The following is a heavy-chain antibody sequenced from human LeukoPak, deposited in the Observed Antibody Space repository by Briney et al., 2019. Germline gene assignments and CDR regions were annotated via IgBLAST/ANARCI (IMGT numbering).Heavy chain of an antibody. J-gene: IGHJ6*03. CDR3: ARPAKYSSSWYYYYYYMDV. CDR2: IKQDGSEK. D-gene: IGHD6-13*01. V-gene: IGHV3-7*01. Sequence: PGGSLRLSCAASGFTFSSYWMSWVRQAPGKGLEWVANIKQDGSEKYYVDSVKGRFTISRDNAKNSLYLQMNSLRAEDTAVYYCARPAKYSSSWYYYYYYMDVWGKGTTVTVSS. CDR1: GFTFSSYW.